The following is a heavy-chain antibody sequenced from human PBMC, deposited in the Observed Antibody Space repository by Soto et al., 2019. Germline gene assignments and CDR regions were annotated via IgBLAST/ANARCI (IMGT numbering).Heavy chain of an antibody. D-gene: IGHD3-9*01. CDR2: ISGSGGST. CDR1: GFTFSSYA. V-gene: IGHV3-23*01. Sequence: PWGSLRLSCAASGFTFSSYAMSWVRQAPGKGLEWVSAISGSGGSTYYADSVKGRFTISRDNSKNTLYLQMNSLRAEDTAVYYCAKSRGTGRAYYYGMDVWGQGTTVTVSS. CDR3: AKSRGTGRAYYYGMDV. J-gene: IGHJ6*02.